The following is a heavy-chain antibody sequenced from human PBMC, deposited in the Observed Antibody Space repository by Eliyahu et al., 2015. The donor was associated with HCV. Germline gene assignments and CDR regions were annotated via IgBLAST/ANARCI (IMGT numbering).Heavy chain of an antibody. V-gene: IGHV3-33*08. CDR2: IWYDGSWD. CDR3: ARDRHCSHTACYNFIGP. Sequence: QVQLVESGGGVVQPGESLXLXCXASRFMFNTYGMHWVRQAPGKGLEWLAFIWYDGSWDSYADSVKGRFTISRDNSRNMLYLDMNNLGAEDTAVYYCARDRHCSHTACYNFIGPWGPGTLVTVSS. D-gene: IGHD2-2*02. CDR1: RFMFNTYG. J-gene: IGHJ5*02.